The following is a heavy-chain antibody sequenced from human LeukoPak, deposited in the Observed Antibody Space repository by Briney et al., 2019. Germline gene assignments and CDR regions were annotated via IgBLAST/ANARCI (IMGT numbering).Heavy chain of an antibody. CDR3: ARGPTGTHGTGFDY. Sequence: ASVKVSCKASGYTFTGYYMHWVRQAPGQGLEWMGWINPNSGGTNYAQKFQGRVTMTRDTSISTAYMELSRLRSDDTAVYYCARGPTGTHGTGFDYWGQGTLVTVYS. J-gene: IGHJ4*02. D-gene: IGHD1-1*01. CDR1: GYTFTGYY. V-gene: IGHV1-2*02. CDR2: INPNSGGT.